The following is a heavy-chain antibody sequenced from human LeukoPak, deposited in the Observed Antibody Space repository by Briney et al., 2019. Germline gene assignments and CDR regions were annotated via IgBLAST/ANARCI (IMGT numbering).Heavy chain of an antibody. J-gene: IGHJ4*02. CDR1: GFTFSSYS. CDR3: ARVPGLRWELLTSDY. D-gene: IGHD1-26*01. Sequence: GGSLRLSCAASGFTFSSYSMNWVRQAPGKGLEWVSSISSSSSYIYYADSVKGRFTISRGNAKNSLYLQMNSLRAEDTAVYYCARVPGLRWELLTSDYWGQGTLVTVSS. CDR2: ISSSSSYI. V-gene: IGHV3-21*01.